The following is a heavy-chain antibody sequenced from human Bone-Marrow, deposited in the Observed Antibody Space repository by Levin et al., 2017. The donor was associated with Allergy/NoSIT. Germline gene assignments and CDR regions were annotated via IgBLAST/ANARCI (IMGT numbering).Heavy chain of an antibody. D-gene: IGHD2-21*01. CDR2: IKSKASGGTI. V-gene: IGHV3-15*01. Sequence: GGSLRLSCVASGFTFSNAWMSWVRQAPGKGLEFVGRIKSKASGGTIYYGASVKGRFTISRDDSENTLYLQMDSLRTEDTAVYYCATEQMLFGYWGQGSLVTVSS. J-gene: IGHJ4*02. CDR3: ATEQMLFGY. CDR1: GFTFSNAW.